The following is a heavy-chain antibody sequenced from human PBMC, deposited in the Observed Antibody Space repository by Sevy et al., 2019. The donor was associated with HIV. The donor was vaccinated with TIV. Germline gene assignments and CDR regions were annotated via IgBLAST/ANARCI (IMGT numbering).Heavy chain of an antibody. CDR3: ARDIPPYYDILTGSDY. CDR2: ISSSSSYI. J-gene: IGHJ4*02. CDR1: GFTFSSYS. D-gene: IGHD3-9*01. V-gene: IGHV3-21*01. Sequence: GGSLRLSCAASGFTFSSYSMYWVRQAPGKGLEWVSSISSSSSYIYYADSVKGRFTISRDNAKNSLYLQMNSLRAEDTAVYYCARDIPPYYDILTGSDYWGQGTLVTVSS.